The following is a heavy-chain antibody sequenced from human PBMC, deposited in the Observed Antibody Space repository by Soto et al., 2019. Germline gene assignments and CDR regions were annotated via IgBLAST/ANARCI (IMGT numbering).Heavy chain of an antibody. CDR2: IKQDGSEK. Sequence: EVQLVESGGGLVQPGGSLRLSCAASGFTFSSYWMSWVRQAPGKGLEWVANIKQDGSEKYYVDSVKGRFTISRDNATNSLYLQMNSVRAEDTAVYYCARDTSIVATTGTYYYYYGMDGWGQETTITVSS. CDR3: ARDTSIVATTGTYYYYYGMDG. CDR1: GFTFSSYW. V-gene: IGHV3-7*04. D-gene: IGHD5-12*01. J-gene: IGHJ6*02.